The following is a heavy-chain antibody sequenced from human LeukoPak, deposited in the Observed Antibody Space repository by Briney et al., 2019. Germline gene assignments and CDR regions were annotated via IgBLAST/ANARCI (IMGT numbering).Heavy chain of an antibody. CDR2: INSDGSST. CDR3: ARAKLLSSAPYYYYMDV. Sequence: GGSLRLSCAASGFTFSSYWMHWVRQAPGKGLVWVSRINSDGSSTSYADSVKGRFTISRDNAKNSLYLQMNSLRAEDTAVYYCARAKLLSSAPYYYYMDVWGKGTTVTVSS. J-gene: IGHJ6*03. V-gene: IGHV3-74*01. D-gene: IGHD6-6*01. CDR1: GFTFSSYW.